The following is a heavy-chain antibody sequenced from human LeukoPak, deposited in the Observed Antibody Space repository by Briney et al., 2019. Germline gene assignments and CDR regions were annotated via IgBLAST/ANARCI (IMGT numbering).Heavy chain of an antibody. J-gene: IGHJ4*02. CDR3: ARRSPRKSDSSGYYLYFDY. CDR1: GGSISSGGYS. V-gene: IGHV4-30-2*05. D-gene: IGHD3-22*01. CDR2: IYYSGST. Sequence: SETLSLTCAVSGGSISSGGYSWSWIRQPPGKGLEWIGYIYYSGSTYYNPSLKSRVTISVDTSKNQFSLKLSSVTAADTAVYYCARRSPRKSDSSGYYLYFDYWGQGTLVTVSS.